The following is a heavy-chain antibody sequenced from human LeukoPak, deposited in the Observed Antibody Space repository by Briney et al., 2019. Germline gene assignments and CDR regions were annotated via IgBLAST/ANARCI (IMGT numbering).Heavy chain of an antibody. J-gene: IGHJ3*02. CDR3: AKAYDILTGYYSDAFDI. D-gene: IGHD3-9*01. CDR1: GFTFSSYW. V-gene: IGHV3-74*01. Sequence: GGSLRLSCAASGFTFSSYWMHWVRQAPGKGLVWVSRINSDGSSTSYADSVKGRFTISRDNAKNSLYLQMNSLRAEDTALYYCAKAYDILTGYYSDAFDIWGQGTMVTVSS. CDR2: INSDGSST.